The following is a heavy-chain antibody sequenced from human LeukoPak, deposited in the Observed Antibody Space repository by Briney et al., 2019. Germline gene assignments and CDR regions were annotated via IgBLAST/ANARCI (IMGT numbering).Heavy chain of an antibody. D-gene: IGHD3-22*01. CDR3: AKDPAEIFPVYYYDSSGHLRGGAFDI. Sequence: GGSLRLSCAASGFTFSSYAMSWVRQAPGKGLEWVSAISGSGGSTYYADSVKGRFTISRDNSKNTLYLQMNSLRAEDTAVYYCAKDPAEIFPVYYYDSSGHLRGGAFDIWGQGTMVTVSS. J-gene: IGHJ3*02. CDR1: GFTFSSYA. V-gene: IGHV3-23*01. CDR2: ISGSGGST.